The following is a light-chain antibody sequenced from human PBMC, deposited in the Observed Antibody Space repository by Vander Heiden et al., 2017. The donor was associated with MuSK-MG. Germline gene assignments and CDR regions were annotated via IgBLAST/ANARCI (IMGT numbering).Light chain of an antibody. J-gene: IGKJ2*01. CDR1: QSDLYNSDNKNY. CDR2: WAS. Sequence: DIVMNQSPDSLAVSPGETATNNCKSSQSDLYNSDNKNYLIWYQQKPGQPPKVLIYWASTRESGVPDRFSDCGSERDFSLPISSLHAEDVAVYCCQQYYSSPYTFGQGTKLEIK. CDR3: QQYYSSPYT. V-gene: IGKV4-1*01.